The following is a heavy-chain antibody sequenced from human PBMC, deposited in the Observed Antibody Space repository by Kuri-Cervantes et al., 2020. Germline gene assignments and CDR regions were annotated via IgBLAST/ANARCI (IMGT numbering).Heavy chain of an antibody. V-gene: IGHV1-18*01. CDR2: ISAYNGNT. CDR3: ARTDCSSTSCYFYYYYMDV. D-gene: IGHD2-2*01. Sequence: ASVKVSCKASGYTFTSYGISWVRQAPGQGLEWMGWISAYNGNTNYAQKLQGRVTMTTDTSTSTAYMELRSLRSDDTAVYYRARTDCSSTSCYFYYYYMDVWGKGTTVTVSS. CDR1: GYTFTSYG. J-gene: IGHJ6*03.